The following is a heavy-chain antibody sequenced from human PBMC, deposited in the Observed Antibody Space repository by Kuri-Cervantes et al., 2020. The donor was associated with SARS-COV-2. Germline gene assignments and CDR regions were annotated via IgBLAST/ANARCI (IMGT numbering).Heavy chain of an antibody. CDR2: ISYDGSNT. CDR3: AIENSEGYENYYYYYMDV. Sequence: GESLKISCAASGFTFSGYAMSWVRQAPGKGLEWVAVISYDGSNTYYADSVKGRFTISRDNSKNTLYLQMNSLRAEDTAVYYCAIENSEGYENYYYYYMDVWGKGTTVTVSS. D-gene: IGHD5-12*01. J-gene: IGHJ6*03. CDR1: GFTFSGYA. V-gene: IGHV3-30-3*01.